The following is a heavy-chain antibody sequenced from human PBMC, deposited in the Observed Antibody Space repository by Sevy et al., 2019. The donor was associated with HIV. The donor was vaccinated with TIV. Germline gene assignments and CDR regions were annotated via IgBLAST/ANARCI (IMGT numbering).Heavy chain of an antibody. D-gene: IGHD2-15*01. CDR2: IKSDGSDK. J-gene: IGHJ4*01. Sequence: SLRLSCAASGFTFSIYYMTWARQAPGKGLEWVANIKSDGSDKYYVDSVKGRFTISRDNAKNSLYLQMNSLTAEDTAVYYCARYGGYIDHWGHGTLVTVSS. CDR3: ARYGGYIDH. V-gene: IGHV3-7*01. CDR1: GFTFSIYY.